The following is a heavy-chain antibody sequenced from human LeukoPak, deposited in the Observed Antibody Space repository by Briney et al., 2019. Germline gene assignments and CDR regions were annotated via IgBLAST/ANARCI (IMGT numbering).Heavy chain of an antibody. CDR3: ARDAHWNYRERYYFDY. CDR2: IRYDGSSK. V-gene: IGHV3-30*02. D-gene: IGHD1-7*01. J-gene: IGHJ4*02. Sequence: GGSLRLSCAASGFTFSSYGMHWVRQAPGKGLEWVAFIRYDGSSKYYADSVKGRFTISRDNSKNTLYLHMNSLRAEDTAVYYCARDAHWNYRERYYFDYWGQGTLVTVSS. CDR1: GFTFSSYG.